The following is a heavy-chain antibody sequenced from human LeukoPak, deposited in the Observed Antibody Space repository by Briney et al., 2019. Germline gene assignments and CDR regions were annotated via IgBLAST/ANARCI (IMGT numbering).Heavy chain of an antibody. Sequence: GGSLRLSCAASGFTFSSYGMHWVRQAPGKGLEWVAFIRYDGSNKYYADSVKGRFTISRDNSKNTLYLQMNSLRAEDTAVYYCAKRGIAAAGTSFDYWGQGTLVTVSS. D-gene: IGHD6-13*01. J-gene: IGHJ4*02. V-gene: IGHV3-30*02. CDR3: AKRGIAAAGTSFDY. CDR1: GFTFSSYG. CDR2: IRYDGSNK.